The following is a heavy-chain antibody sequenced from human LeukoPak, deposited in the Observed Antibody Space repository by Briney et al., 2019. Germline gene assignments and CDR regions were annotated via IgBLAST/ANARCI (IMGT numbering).Heavy chain of an antibody. CDR1: GGSIRSYY. CDR2: IYYSGST. Sequence: SETLSLTCTVSGGSIRSYYWTWIRQPPGKGLEWIGYIYYSGSTNYNPSLKSRVTISVDTSKNQFSLKLSSVTAADTAVYYCAREPTPSYCSSTSCYGAHYYYYGMDVWGQGTTVTVSS. V-gene: IGHV4-59*12. CDR3: AREPTPSYCSSTSCYGAHYYYYGMDV. J-gene: IGHJ6*02. D-gene: IGHD2-2*01.